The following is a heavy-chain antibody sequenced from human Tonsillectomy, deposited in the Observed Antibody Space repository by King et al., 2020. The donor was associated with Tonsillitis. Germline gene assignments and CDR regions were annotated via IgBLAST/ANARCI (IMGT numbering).Heavy chain of an antibody. J-gene: IGHJ4*02. V-gene: IGHV7-4-1*02. D-gene: IGHD1-1*01. CDR2: IDTNTGNP. Sequence: VQLVESGSELRKPGASVKLSCKASGYSFTGYGINWVRQAPGQGLEWMGAIDTNTGNPTYAQAFTGRFFFSLDTSVSTAYLQINSLKAEDTAVYYCARDPGTPFDSWGQGTLVTVSS. CDR1: GYSFTGYG. CDR3: ARDPGTPFDS.